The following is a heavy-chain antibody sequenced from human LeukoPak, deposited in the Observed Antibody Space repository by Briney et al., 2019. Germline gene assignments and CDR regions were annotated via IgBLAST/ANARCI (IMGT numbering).Heavy chain of an antibody. CDR3: AKDGGGGIAAAGG. V-gene: IGHV1-69*04. Sequence: GASVKVSCKASGGTFSSYAISWVRQAPGQGLEWMGRIIPILGIANYAQKFQGRVTITADKSTSTAYMELSSLRAEDTAVYYCAKDGGGGIAAAGGWGQGTLVTVSS. CDR1: GGTFSSYA. D-gene: IGHD6-13*01. J-gene: IGHJ4*02. CDR2: IIPILGIA.